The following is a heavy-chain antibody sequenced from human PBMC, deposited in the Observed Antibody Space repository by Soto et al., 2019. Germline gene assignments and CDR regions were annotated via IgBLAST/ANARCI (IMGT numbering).Heavy chain of an antibody. CDR2: IYYSGST. Sequence: QVQLQESGPGLVKPSQTLSLTCTVSGGSISSGGYYWSWIRQHPGKGLEWIGYIYYSGSTSYNPSIKSRVTISVDTSKNQFSLKLGSVTAADTAVYYCPRFDKGDGMDVCGQGTTVTVSS. J-gene: IGHJ6*02. CDR1: GGSISSGGYY. D-gene: IGHD3-9*01. V-gene: IGHV4-31*03. CDR3: PRFDKGDGMDV.